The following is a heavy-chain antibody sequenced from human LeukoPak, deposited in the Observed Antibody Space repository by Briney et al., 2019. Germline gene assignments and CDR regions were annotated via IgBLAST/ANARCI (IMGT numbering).Heavy chain of an antibody. D-gene: IGHD2-2*01. CDR2: IIPIFGTA. CDR3: ARSGEIERFIVVVPAALPY. Sequence: ASVKVSRKASGGTFSSYAISWVRQAPGQGLEWMGGIIPIFGTANYAQKFQGRVTITADESTSTAYMELSSLRSEDTAVYYCARSGEIERFIVVVPAALPYWGQGTLVTVSS. CDR1: GGTFSSYA. J-gene: IGHJ4*02. V-gene: IGHV1-69*13.